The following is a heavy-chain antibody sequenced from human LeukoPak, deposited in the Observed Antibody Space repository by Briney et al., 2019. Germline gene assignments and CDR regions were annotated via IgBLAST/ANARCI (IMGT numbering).Heavy chain of an antibody. Sequence: KASETLSLTCSVSGFSISSGYYWAWLRQPPGKGLEWNGNIYHAGSTHYNPSLKSPVTISVYTSKNQFSLKLNSVTAADTAVYYCARSPSGSNWYSYFDYWGQGTLVTVSS. CDR2: IYHAGST. D-gene: IGHD6-13*01. V-gene: IGHV4-38-2*02. J-gene: IGHJ4*02. CDR1: GFSISSGYY. CDR3: ARSPSGSNWYSYFDY.